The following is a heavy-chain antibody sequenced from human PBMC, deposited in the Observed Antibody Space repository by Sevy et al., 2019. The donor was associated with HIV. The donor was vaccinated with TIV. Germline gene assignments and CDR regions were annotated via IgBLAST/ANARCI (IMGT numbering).Heavy chain of an antibody. CDR2: ISLDGSNK. D-gene: IGHD1-1*01. Sequence: GGSLRLSCATSGFTFSSFSMHWVRQAPGKGLEGVATISLDGSNKYYADSVKGRFTISRDNSNNSLYLQMNSLRAEDTAVYCCALERLFSNVAEYFQNWGQGTLVTVSS. J-gene: IGHJ1*01. CDR1: GFTFSSFS. V-gene: IGHV3-30-3*01. CDR3: ALERLFSNVAEYFQN.